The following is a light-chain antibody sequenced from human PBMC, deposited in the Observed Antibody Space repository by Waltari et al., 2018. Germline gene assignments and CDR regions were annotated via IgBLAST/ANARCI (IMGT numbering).Light chain of an antibody. V-gene: IGKV3-15*01. J-gene: IGKJ2*01. CDR3: QQYNNWPPYT. CDR1: QSVSSN. CDR2: GAS. Sequence: EIVITQSPATRSVSPGERATLPCRASQSVSSNLAWYQHKPGQAPRLLIYGASTRATGIPARFSGSGSGTEFTLTISSMQSEDFAVYDCQQYNNWPPYTFGQGTKLEIK.